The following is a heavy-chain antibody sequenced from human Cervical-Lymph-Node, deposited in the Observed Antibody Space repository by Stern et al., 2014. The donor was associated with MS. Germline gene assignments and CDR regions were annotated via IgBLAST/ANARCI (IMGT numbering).Heavy chain of an antibody. CDR1: GFSLSTSGVG. CDR2: IYWDDDK. J-gene: IGHJ5*02. D-gene: IGHD3-22*01. Sequence: QITLKESGPTLVKPTQTLTLTCTFSGFSLSTSGVGVGWIRQPPGKALEXLALIYWDDDKRYSPSLKSRLTITKDTSKNQVVLTMTNMDPVDTATYYCAHRPSLLYYYDSSGYYYNWFDPWGQGTLVTVSS. CDR3: AHRPSLLYYYDSSGYYYNWFDP. V-gene: IGHV2-5*02.